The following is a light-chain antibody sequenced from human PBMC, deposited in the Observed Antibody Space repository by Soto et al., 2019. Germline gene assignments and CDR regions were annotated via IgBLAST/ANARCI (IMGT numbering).Light chain of an antibody. CDR3: ASYAGTNTPVV. CDR2: DVS. V-gene: IGLV2-14*03. CDR1: SGDVGGYNF. J-gene: IGLJ3*02. Sequence: QSALTQPASVSGSPGQSITISCTGTSGDVGGYNFVSWYQQYPGKVPKLMIHDVSNRPSGVSHRFSGAKSGNTASLTISGRQAEDEADYYCASYAGTNTPVVFGGGTKLTVL.